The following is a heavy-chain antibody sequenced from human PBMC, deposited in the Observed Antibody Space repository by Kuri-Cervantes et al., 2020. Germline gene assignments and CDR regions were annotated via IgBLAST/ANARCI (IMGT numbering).Heavy chain of an antibody. V-gene: IGHV4-39*07. CDR2: IYYSGST. CDR1: GGSISSTSYY. Sequence: GSLRLSCTVSGGSISSTSYYWGWIRQPPGKGLEWIGSIYYSGSTSYNPSLKSRVTISVDTSKNQFSLKLSSVTAADTAVYYCARGEISGYYYGFDYWGQGTLVTVSS. J-gene: IGHJ4*02. CDR3: ARGEISGYYYGFDY. D-gene: IGHD3-22*01.